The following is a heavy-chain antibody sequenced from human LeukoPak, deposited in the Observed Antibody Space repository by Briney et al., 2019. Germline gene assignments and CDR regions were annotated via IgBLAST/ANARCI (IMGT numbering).Heavy chain of an antibody. CDR3: ARDTDSSSWYYYYGMDV. CDR2: INPNSGGT. CDR1: GYAFSDYY. Sequence: EASVKVSCKPSGYAFSDYYIHWVRQAPGQGLEWMGWINPNSGGTNYAQKFQGRVTMTRDTSISTAYMELSRLRSDDTAVYYCARDTDSSSWYYYYGMDVWGQGTTVTVSS. D-gene: IGHD6-13*01. V-gene: IGHV1-2*02. J-gene: IGHJ6*02.